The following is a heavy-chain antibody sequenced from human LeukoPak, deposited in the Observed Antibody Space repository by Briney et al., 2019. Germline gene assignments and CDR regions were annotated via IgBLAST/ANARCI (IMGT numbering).Heavy chain of an antibody. CDR1: GGSISSGGYY. V-gene: IGHV4-31*03. CDR3: ARGSMGATIFEIFDY. Sequence: SETLSLTCTVSGGSISSGGYYWSWIRQHPGKGLEWIGYIYYSGSTYYNPSLKSRVTISVDTSKNQFSLKLSSVTAADTAVYYCARGSMGATIFEIFDYWGQGTLVTVSS. D-gene: IGHD1-26*01. CDR2: IYYSGST. J-gene: IGHJ4*02.